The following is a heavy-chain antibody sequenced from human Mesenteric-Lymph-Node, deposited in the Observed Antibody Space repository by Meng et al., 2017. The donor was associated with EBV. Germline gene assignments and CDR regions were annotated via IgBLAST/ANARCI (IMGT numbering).Heavy chain of an antibody. CDR3: ARGGGEYSGYDPKWLDP. Sequence: RQSSCPGLVKSSHTLSLTCAVSGGSISSGGYSWSWIRQPPGKGLEWIGYIYHSGSTYYNPSLKSRVTIIVDRSKNQFSLKLSSVTAADTAVYYCARGGGEYSGYDPKWLDPWGQGTLVTVSS. CDR2: IYHSGST. J-gene: IGHJ5*02. D-gene: IGHD5-12*01. CDR1: GGSISSGGYS. V-gene: IGHV4-30-2*01.